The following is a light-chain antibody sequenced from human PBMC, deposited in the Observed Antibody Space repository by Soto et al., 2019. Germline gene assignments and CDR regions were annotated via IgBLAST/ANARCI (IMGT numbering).Light chain of an antibody. J-gene: IGLJ2*01. CDR1: TSNIGTNT. CDR2: SND. CDR3: ATWDDSLNVV. V-gene: IGLV1-44*01. Sequence: QSVLTQSPSASGTPGQRVSISCSGSTSNIGTNTVSWYQHVPGTAPKLLIYSNDHRPSAVPGRFSGSKSGTSASLAISALLSEDEADYYCATWDDSLNVVFGGGTKLTVL.